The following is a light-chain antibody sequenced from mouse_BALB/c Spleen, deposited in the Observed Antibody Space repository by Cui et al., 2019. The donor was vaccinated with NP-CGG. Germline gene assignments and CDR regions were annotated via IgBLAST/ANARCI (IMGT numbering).Light chain of an antibody. Sequence: QAFVTPATALTTSPGETVTLTCRSSTGAVTTSNYANWVQEKPDHLFTGLIGGTNNRAPGIPARFSGSLIGDKAALIITGAQTEDEAIYFCALWYSNHWVFGGGTKLTVL. J-gene: IGLJ1*01. CDR2: GTN. V-gene: IGLV1*01. CDR3: ALWYSNHWV. CDR1: TGAVTTSNY.